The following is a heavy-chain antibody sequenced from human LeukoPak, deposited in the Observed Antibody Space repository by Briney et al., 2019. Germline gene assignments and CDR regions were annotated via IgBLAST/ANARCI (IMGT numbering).Heavy chain of an antibody. J-gene: IGHJ4*02. CDR2: INYSGTT. D-gene: IGHD5-24*01. Sequence: PSETLSLTCTASGGSISSSGYYWGWIRQPPGKGLEWIASINYSGTTYYNPSLKSRVTISEDRSKNQFSLKLSSVTAADTAVYYCARLRDGRWLLEYWGQGTLVTVSS. CDR3: ARLRDGRWLLEY. V-gene: IGHV4-39*01. CDR1: GGSISSSGYY.